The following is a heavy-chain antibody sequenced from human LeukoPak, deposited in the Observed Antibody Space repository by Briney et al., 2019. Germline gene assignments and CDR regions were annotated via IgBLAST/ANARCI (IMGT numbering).Heavy chain of an antibody. CDR1: GFTFGSHA. CDR2: LSGSGGVT. D-gene: IGHD3-16*01. J-gene: IGHJ5*02. V-gene: IGHV3-23*01. Sequence: GGSLRLPWPASGFTFGSHAMTLVRQAPGKGLEWVSALSGSGGVTYYADSVKGRFTISRDNSKSTLYLQMNSLRVEVTAVYYCAKDYLYDYVSWGQGTLVAVSS. CDR3: AKDYLYDYVS.